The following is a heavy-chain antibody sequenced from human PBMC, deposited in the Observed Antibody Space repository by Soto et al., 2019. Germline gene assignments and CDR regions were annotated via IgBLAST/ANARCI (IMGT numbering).Heavy chain of an antibody. D-gene: IGHD3-22*01. J-gene: IGHJ4*02. Sequence: SVKVSCKASGGTFSSYAISWVRQAPGQGLEWMGGIIPIFGTANYAQKFQGRVTITADESTGTAYMELSSLRSEDTAVYYCARGNPARLYYYDSSGYYTFDYWGQGTLVTVSS. CDR1: GGTFSSYA. CDR3: ARGNPARLYYYDSSGYYTFDY. CDR2: IIPIFGTA. V-gene: IGHV1-69*13.